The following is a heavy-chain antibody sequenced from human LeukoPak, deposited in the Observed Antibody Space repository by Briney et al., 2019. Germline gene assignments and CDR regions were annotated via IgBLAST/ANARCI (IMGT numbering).Heavy chain of an antibody. D-gene: IGHD6-13*01. CDR3: AKDRAAAGTPYYFDY. CDR2: ISGSGGST. J-gene: IGHJ4*02. V-gene: IGHV3-23*01. CDR1: GFTFSSYA. Sequence: GGSLRLSCAASGFTFSSYAMSWVRQAPGKGLEWVSAISGSGGSTYYADSVKGRFTISRDNSKNTLYLQMNSLRAEDTAVYYCAKDRAAAGTPYYFDYWGQGTLVAVSS.